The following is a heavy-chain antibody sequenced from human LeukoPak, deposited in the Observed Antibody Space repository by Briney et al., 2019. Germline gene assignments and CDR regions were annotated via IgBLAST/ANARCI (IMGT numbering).Heavy chain of an antibody. CDR1: GYTFTGYY. CDR3: ARDPGDYSNYKYYYYYMDV. V-gene: IGHV1-2*06. D-gene: IGHD4-11*01. J-gene: IGHJ6*03. Sequence: ASVKVSCKASGYTFTGYYMHWVRQAPGQGLEWMGRINPNSGGTNYAQKFQGRVTMTRDTSISTAYMELSSLRSEDTAVYYCARDPGDYSNYKYYYYYMDVWGKGTTVTVSS. CDR2: INPNSGGT.